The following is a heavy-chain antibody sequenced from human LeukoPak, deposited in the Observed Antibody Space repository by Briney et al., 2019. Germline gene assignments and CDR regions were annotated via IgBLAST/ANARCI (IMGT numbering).Heavy chain of an antibody. CDR1: GYSFTSYW. CDR2: IYSDGSDT. Sequence: NHGESLKISCKGSGYSFTSYWIGWVRQMPGKGLEWMGIIYSDGSDTRYSPSFQGQVTISADKSISTAYLQWSSLKASDTAMYFCARIPIAASADYWGQGTLVTVSS. CDR3: ARIPIAASADY. D-gene: IGHD6-13*01. J-gene: IGHJ4*02. V-gene: IGHV5-51*01.